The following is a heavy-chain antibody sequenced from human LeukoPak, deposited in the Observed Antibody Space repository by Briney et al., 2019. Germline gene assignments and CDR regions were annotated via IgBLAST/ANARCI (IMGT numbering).Heavy chain of an antibody. Sequence: GGSLRLSCAASGFTFDDYGMSWVRQAPGKGLEWVSAIFSGGSTFYADSVTGRFTISRDNSKNTVYLEMNSLRAEDTAVYYCARDLKTSGWYGDFDYWGQGTLVTVSS. V-gene: IGHV3-53*01. CDR1: GFTFDDYG. D-gene: IGHD6-19*01. CDR3: ARDLKTSGWYGDFDY. CDR2: IFSGGST. J-gene: IGHJ4*02.